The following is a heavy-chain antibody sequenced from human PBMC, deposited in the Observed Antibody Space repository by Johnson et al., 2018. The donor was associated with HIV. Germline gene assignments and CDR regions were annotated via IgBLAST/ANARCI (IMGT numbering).Heavy chain of an antibody. J-gene: IGHJ3*02. V-gene: IGHV3-30-3*01. CDR2: ISYDGSNK. CDR1: GFTFSSYA. D-gene: IGHD6-13*01. Sequence: QVQLVESGGGVVQPGRSLRLSCAASGFTFSSYAMHWVRQAPGKGLEWVAVISYDGSNKYYADSVKGRFTISRDNSKNTVYLQMNSLRAEDTAVYYCARGIAAAPLWAFDIWGQGTLVTVSS. CDR3: ARGIAAAPLWAFDI.